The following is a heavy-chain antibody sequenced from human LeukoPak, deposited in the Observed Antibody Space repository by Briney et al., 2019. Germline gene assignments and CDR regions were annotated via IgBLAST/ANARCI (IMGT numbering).Heavy chain of an antibody. V-gene: IGHV3-23*01. CDR3: AKCYYYDSSGYYYPDY. Sequence: PGGSLRLSCAASGFTFSNYAMTWVRQAPGKGLEWVSGISGSGGSTNYADSVRGRFTIPRDNSKNTLYLQMNSLRVEDTAIYYCAKCYYYDSSGYYYPDYWGQGTLVTVSS. J-gene: IGHJ4*02. D-gene: IGHD3-22*01. CDR2: ISGSGGST. CDR1: GFTFSNYA.